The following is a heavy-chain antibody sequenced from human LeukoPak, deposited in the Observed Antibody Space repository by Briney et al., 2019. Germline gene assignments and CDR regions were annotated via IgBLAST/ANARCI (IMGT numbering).Heavy chain of an antibody. V-gene: IGHV5-51*01. Sequence: GESLKISCKGSGYSFTSYWIGWVRQMPGKGLEWIGIIYPGDSDTRYSPSFQGQVTISADKSISTAYLQWSSLKASDTAMYYCARSIVGAADAFDIWGQGTMVTVSS. CDR3: ARSIVGAADAFDI. CDR1: GYSFTSYW. CDR2: IYPGDSDT. J-gene: IGHJ3*02. D-gene: IGHD1-26*01.